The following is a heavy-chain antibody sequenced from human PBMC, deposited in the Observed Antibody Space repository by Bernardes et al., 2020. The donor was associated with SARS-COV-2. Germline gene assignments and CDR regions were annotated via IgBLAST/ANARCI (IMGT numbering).Heavy chain of an antibody. V-gene: IGHV1-2*02. J-gene: IGHJ2*01. Sequence: ASVKVSCKASGYTFTGYYMHWVRQAPGQGLEWMGWINPNSGGTNYAQKFQGRVTMTRDTSISTAYMELSRLRSDDTAVYYCARGGEYSSSWQDNWYLDLWGRGTLVTVSS. CDR3: ARGGEYSSSWQDNWYLDL. CDR2: INPNSGGT. CDR1: GYTFTGYY. D-gene: IGHD6-13*01.